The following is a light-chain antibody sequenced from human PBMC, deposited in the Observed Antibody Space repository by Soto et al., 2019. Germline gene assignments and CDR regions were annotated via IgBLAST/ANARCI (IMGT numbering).Light chain of an antibody. J-gene: IGKJ4*01. Sequence: DIQMTQSPSTLSASVGDRVTITCRASQNINSWLAWYQQKPGKAPKLLIYDASSLKSGVPSRFRGSGSGTEFTLTINSLQPDDFATYYCQQYNSHSPFGGGTKVEIK. CDR3: QQYNSHSP. V-gene: IGKV1-5*01. CDR1: QNINSW. CDR2: DAS.